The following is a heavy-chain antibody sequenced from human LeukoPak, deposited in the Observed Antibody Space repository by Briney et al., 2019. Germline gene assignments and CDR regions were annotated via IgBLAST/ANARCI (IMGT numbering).Heavy chain of an antibody. D-gene: IGHD2-2*01. CDR3: ARDRWARRAKTSDAFDI. V-gene: IGHV4-31*03. J-gene: IGHJ3*02. Sequence: TRSLACTVCRDSISSGGYYWSCIRQHPGRGLEWIGYIYYSGSTYYNPCLKSRVTISVDTSKNQFSLKMRSVADADTAVYYWARDRWARRAKTSDAFDIWGQGTMVTVFS. CDR1: RDSISSGGYY. CDR2: IYYSGST.